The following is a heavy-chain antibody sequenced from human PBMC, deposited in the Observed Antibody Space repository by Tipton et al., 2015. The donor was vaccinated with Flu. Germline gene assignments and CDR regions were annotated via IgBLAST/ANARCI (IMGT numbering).Heavy chain of an antibody. J-gene: IGHJ4*02. D-gene: IGHD3-3*01. CDR3: ARDKGSPSGYDY. CDR1: GGSSSSYY. Sequence: TLSLTCTVSGGSSSSYYWSWIRQPPGKGLEWIGYIYYTGNTNYNPSLRSRVTISQDTSKNQCSLKMRSVTAADTAVYYCARDKGSPSGYDYWGQGALVTVSS. CDR2: IYYTGNT. V-gene: IGHV4-59*01.